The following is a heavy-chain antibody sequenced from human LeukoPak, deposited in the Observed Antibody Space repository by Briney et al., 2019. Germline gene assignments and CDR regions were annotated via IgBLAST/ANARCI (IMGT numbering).Heavy chain of an antibody. CDR2: ISGDGSTT. CDR3: AREEDRSSSSGLVFDY. Sequence: PGGSLRLSCAASGFTFSSNWMHWVRQAPGKGLVWVSRISGDGSTTNYADSVKGRFTISRDNAKNTLYLQMNSLRAEDTAVYYCAREEDRSSSSGLVFDYWGQGTLVTVSS. V-gene: IGHV3-74*01. D-gene: IGHD6-6*01. CDR1: GFTFSSNW. J-gene: IGHJ4*02.